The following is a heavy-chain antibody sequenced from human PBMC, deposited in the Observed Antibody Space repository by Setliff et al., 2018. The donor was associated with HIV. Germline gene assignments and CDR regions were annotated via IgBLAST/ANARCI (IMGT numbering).Heavy chain of an antibody. V-gene: IGHV4-39*01. Sequence: TLSLTCTVSGGSISSSNYYWGWIRQPPGRGLEWIGSLYYSGSTYYNPSLKNRVTISVDTSKNQFSLKLTSLPAADTAVYYCARLPFSGYLRIDAFDIWGQGTMVTVSS. CDR1: GGSISSSNYY. CDR3: ARLPFSGYLRIDAFDI. J-gene: IGHJ3*02. D-gene: IGHD3-22*01. CDR2: LYYSGST.